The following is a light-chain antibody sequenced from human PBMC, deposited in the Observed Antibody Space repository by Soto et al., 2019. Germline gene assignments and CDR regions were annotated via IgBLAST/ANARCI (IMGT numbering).Light chain of an antibody. V-gene: IGKV3-20*01. J-gene: IGKJ2*01. Sequence: EIVLTQSPGTLSLSPGERATLSCRASQSVSSSYLAWYQQKPGQAPRLLIYGASSRATGIPDRFSGSGSGTDFTITISRLEPDDVAVYYCHQYGSSPYTFGQGTKLAIK. CDR1: QSVSSSY. CDR2: GAS. CDR3: HQYGSSPYT.